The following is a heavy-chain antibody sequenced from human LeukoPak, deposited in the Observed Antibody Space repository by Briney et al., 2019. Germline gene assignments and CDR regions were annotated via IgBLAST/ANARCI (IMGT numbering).Heavy chain of an antibody. D-gene: IGHD5-18*01. CDR1: GFTFSSYA. V-gene: IGHV3-23*01. Sequence: GGSLRLSCVASGFTFSSYALNWVRQTPGKGLEWVSTISGSGASTYYADAVRGRFTISRDNSRNTLQLQMNSLRAEDTAVYYCASGYSNGYGAWGQGTLVTVSS. J-gene: IGHJ5*02. CDR3: ASGYSNGYGA. CDR2: ISGSGAST.